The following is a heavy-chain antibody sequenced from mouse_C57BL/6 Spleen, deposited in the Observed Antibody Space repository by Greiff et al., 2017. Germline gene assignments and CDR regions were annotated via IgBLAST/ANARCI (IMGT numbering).Heavy chain of an antibody. CDR3: ARDYGTLRYFDY. CDR2: IDPSDSET. Sequence: QVHVKQPGAELVRPGSSVKLSCKASGYTFTSYWMHWVKQRPIQGLEWIGNIDPSDSETHYNQKFKDKATLTVDKSSSTAYMQLSSLTSEDSAVYYCARDYGTLRYFDYWGQGTTLTVSS. D-gene: IGHD1-1*01. J-gene: IGHJ2*01. V-gene: IGHV1-52*01. CDR1: GYTFTSYW.